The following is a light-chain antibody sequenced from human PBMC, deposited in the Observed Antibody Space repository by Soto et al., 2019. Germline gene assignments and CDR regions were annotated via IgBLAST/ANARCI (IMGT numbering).Light chain of an antibody. V-gene: IGLV2-11*01. CDR1: SSDVGGYNY. Sequence: QSVLTQPRSVSGSPGQSVTISCTGTSSDVGGYNYVSWYQQYPGKAPKLMIYDVTKRPSGVPDRFSGSKSGNTASLTISGVQADDDADYYCCSYSGSSTFVVFGGGTQLTVL. CDR3: CSYSGSSTFVV. CDR2: DVT. J-gene: IGLJ2*01.